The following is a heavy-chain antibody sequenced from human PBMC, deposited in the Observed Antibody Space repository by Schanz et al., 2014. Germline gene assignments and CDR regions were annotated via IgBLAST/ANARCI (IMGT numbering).Heavy chain of an antibody. CDR1: GFTFSTYA. V-gene: IGHV3-23*01. CDR2: ISGSGGST. J-gene: IGHJ4*02. D-gene: IGHD6-19*01. Sequence: EVQLLESGGGLVRPGGSLRLSCAASGFTFSTYAMSWVRQAPGKGLEWVSAISGSGGSTYYADSVKGRFTISRDNAKNSLFRQMSRLRAEDTALYYCAIIGVMVAVAGTRADYWGQGTLVTVSS. CDR3: AIIGVMVAVAGTRADY.